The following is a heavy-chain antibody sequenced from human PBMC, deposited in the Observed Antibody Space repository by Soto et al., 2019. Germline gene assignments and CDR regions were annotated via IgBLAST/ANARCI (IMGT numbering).Heavy chain of an antibody. Sequence: SETLSLTCTVSGGSISSGGYYWSWIRQHPGKGLEWIGYIYYSGSTYYNPSLKSRVTISVDTSKNQFSLKLSSVTAADTAVYYCARAVNYDFWSGYTSFDYWGQGTLVTVSS. CDR2: IYYSGST. CDR1: GGSISSGGYY. D-gene: IGHD3-3*01. CDR3: ARAVNYDFWSGYTSFDY. V-gene: IGHV4-31*03. J-gene: IGHJ4*02.